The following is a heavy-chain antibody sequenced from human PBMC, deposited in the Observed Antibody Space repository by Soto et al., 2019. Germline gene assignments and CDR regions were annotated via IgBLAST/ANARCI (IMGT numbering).Heavy chain of an antibody. CDR1: GFTFSDYA. V-gene: IGHV3-64*04. D-gene: IGHD7-27*01. CDR3: AKKGSPSGDHSNWYFDL. J-gene: IGHJ2*01. CDR2: IRSDGDRI. Sequence: PGGSLRLSCSASGFTFSDYAMHWVRQVPGKGLEYVSVIRSDGDRIYYADSVKGRFTISRDNSKNTLYLQMDSLSADDTAVYFCAKKGSPSGDHSNWYFDLWGRGTLVTVSS.